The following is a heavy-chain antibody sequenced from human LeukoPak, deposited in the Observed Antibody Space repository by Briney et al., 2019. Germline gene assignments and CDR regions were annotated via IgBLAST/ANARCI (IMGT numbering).Heavy chain of an antibody. V-gene: IGHV4-4*07. CDR1: GGSISSYY. CDR3: ARHAGVVTPYYFDY. J-gene: IGHJ4*02. CDR2: IYTSGST. D-gene: IGHD3-3*01. Sequence: PSETLSLTCTVSGGSISSYYWSWIRQPAGKGLEWIGRIYTSGSTNYNPSLKSRVTMSVDTSKNQFSLKLSSVTAADTAVYYCARHAGVVTPYYFDYWGQGTLVTVSS.